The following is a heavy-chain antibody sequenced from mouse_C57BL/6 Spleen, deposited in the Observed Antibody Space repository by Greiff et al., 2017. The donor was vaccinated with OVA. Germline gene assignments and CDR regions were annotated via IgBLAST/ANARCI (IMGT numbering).Heavy chain of an antibody. CDR1: GFTFSDYG. CDR2: ISSGSSTI. D-gene: IGHD4-1*01. CDR3: ARQVFQTGTYYYAMDY. Sequence: EVNVVESGGGLVKPGGSLKLSCAASGFTFSDYGMHWVRQAPEKGLEWVAYISSGSSTIYYADTVKGRFTISRDNAKNTLFLQMTSLRSEDTAMYYCARQVFQTGTYYYAMDYWGQGTSVTVSS. V-gene: IGHV5-17*01. J-gene: IGHJ4*01.